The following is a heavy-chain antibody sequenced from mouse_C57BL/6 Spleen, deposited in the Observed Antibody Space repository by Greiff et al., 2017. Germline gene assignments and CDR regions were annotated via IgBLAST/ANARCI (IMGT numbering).Heavy chain of an antibody. Sequence: QVQLQQSGAELARPGASVKLSCKASGYTFTSYGISWVKQRTGQGLEWIGEIDPRSGNTYYNEKFKGKATLTADKSSSTAYMELRSLTSEDSAVYFCARGVRRYWGQGTLVTVSA. V-gene: IGHV1-81*01. J-gene: IGHJ3*01. CDR3: ARGVRRY. CDR2: IDPRSGNT. D-gene: IGHD2-14*01. CDR1: GYTFTSYG.